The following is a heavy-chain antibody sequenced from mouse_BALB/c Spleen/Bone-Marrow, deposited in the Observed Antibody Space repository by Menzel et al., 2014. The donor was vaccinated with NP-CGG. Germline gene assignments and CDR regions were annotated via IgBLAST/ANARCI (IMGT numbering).Heavy chain of an antibody. Sequence: EVMLVESGGGLVQPGGSLRLSCATSGFTFTDYYMGWVRQPPGKALEWLAFIRNKANGYTTEYSASVKGRFTISRDNSQSILYLQMNTLRAEDSATYYCARDMGLLRFDYWGHGTTLTVSS. V-gene: IGHV7-3*02. J-gene: IGHJ2*01. CDR3: ARDMGLLRFDY. CDR2: IRNKANGYTT. D-gene: IGHD1-1*01. CDR1: GFTFTDYY.